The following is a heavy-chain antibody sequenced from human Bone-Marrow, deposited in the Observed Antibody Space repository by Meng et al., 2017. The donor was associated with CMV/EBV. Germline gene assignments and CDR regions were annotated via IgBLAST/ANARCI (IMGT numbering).Heavy chain of an antibody. CDR2: ISSSSYI. D-gene: IGHD3-22*01. CDR1: GFTFSDYY. V-gene: IGHV3-69-1*01. CDR3: ARDLDSSGYPPAAFDI. J-gene: IGHJ3*02. Sequence: GESLKISCAASGFTFSDYYMNWVRQAPGKGLEWVSSISSSSYIYYADSVKGRFTISRDNAKNSLSLQMTSLRAEDTAVYYCARDLDSSGYPPAAFDIWGQGTMVTVSS.